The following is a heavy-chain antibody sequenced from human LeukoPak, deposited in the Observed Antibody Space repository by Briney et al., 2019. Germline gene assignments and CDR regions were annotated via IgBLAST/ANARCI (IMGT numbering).Heavy chain of an antibody. CDR3: ARNPIAWYSSSWTYYFDY. V-gene: IGHV3-30-3*01. J-gene: IGHJ4*02. CDR1: GFTFSSYA. CDR2: ISYDGSNK. Sequence: PGGSLRLSCAASGFTFSSYAMHWVRQAPGKGLEWVAVISYDGSNKYYADSVKGRFTISRDNSKNTLYLQMNSLRAEDTAVYYCARNPIAWYSSSWTYYFDYWGQGTLVTVSS. D-gene: IGHD6-13*01.